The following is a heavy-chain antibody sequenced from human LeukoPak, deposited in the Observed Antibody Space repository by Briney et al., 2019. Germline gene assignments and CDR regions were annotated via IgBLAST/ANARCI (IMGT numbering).Heavy chain of an antibody. V-gene: IGHV1-46*01. CDR3: ARDGDGQQAAGTNFDY. Sequence: GASVKVSCKASGYTFTSYYMHWVRQAPGQGLEWMGIINPSGGSTSYAQKFQGRVTMTRDTSTSTVYMELSRLRSEDTAVYYCARDGDGQQAAGTNFDYWGQGTLVTVSS. D-gene: IGHD6-13*01. CDR1: GYTFTSYY. CDR2: INPSGGST. J-gene: IGHJ4*02.